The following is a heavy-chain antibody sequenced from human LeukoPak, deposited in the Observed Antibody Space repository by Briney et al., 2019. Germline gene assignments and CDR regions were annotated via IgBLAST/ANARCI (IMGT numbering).Heavy chain of an antibody. V-gene: IGHV1-69*05. J-gene: IGHJ6*03. CDR2: IIPIFGTA. D-gene: IGHD3-10*01. Sequence: ASVKVSCKASGGTFSSYAISWVRQAPGQGLEWMGGIIPIFGTANYAQKFQGRVTITTDESTSTAYMELSSLRSEDTAVYYCASRYGSGSYYNYHYYYYMDVWGKGTTVTVSS. CDR3: ASRYGSGSYYNYHYYYYMDV. CDR1: GGTFSSYA.